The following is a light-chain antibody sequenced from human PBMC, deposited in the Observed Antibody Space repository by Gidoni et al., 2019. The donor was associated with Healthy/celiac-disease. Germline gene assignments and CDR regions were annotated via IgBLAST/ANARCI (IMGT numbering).Light chain of an antibody. V-gene: IGLV5-45*01. Sequence: QAVLTQPASLSASPGASASLTCTLRSGINVGTYRIYWYQQKPGSPPQYLLRYKSDSDKQQGSGVPNAGILLISGLQSEDEADYYCMIWHSSGWVFGGGTKLTVL. J-gene: IGLJ3*02. CDR1: SGINVGTYR. CDR3: MIWHSSGWV. CDR2: YKSDSDK.